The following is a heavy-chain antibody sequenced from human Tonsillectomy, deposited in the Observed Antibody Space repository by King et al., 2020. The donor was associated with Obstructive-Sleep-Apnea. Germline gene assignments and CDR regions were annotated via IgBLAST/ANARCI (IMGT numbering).Heavy chain of an antibody. CDR1: GGSISSGGYY. V-gene: IGHV4-31*03. J-gene: IGHJ4*02. CDR2: IYYSGST. CDR3: ARVVGGAYYYGSGSYVGDYFDY. Sequence: VQLQESGPGLVKPSQTLSLTCTVSGGSISSGGYYWSWIRQHPGKGLEWIGYIYYSGSTYYNPSLKSRVTISVDTSKNKFSLKLSSVTAADTAVYYCARVVGGAYYYGSGSYVGDYFDYWGQGTLVTVSS. D-gene: IGHD3-10*01.